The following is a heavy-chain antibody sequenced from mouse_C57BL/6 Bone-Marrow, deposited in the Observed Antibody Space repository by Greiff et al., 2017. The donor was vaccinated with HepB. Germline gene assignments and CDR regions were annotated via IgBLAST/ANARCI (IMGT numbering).Heavy chain of an antibody. J-gene: IGHJ3*01. CDR3: ARDGSSSWFAY. Sequence: DVKLVESGGGLVKPGGSLKLSCAASGFTFSSYAMSWVRQTPEKRLEWVATISDGGSYTYYPDNVKGRFTISRDNAKNNLYLQMSHLKSEDTAMYYCARDGSSSWFAYWGQGTLVTVSA. CDR2: ISDGGSYT. CDR1: GFTFSSYA. V-gene: IGHV5-4*01. D-gene: IGHD1-1*01.